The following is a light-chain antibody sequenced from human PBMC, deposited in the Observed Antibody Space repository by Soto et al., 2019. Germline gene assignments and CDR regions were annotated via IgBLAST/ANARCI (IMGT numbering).Light chain of an antibody. CDR3: LQHKSYPIT. J-gene: IGKJ5*01. CDR2: DAS. V-gene: IGKV1-17*03. Sequence: EMTQSPYAMSASVGDRVTITCRASQGISNYLAWFQQKPGKVPKRLIYDASSLQTGVPPRFSGSGSGTEFTLTISSLQPEDFATYYCLQHKSYPITFGQGTRLEI. CDR1: QGISNY.